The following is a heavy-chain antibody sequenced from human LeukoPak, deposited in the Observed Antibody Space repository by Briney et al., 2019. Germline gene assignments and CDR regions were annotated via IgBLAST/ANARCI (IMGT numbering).Heavy chain of an antibody. CDR3: ARGGSYYFYNGMDV. J-gene: IGHJ6*02. CDR2: IIPIVGIL. CDR1: GGTFTSYG. V-gene: IGHV1-69*04. D-gene: IGHD1-26*01. Sequence: SVKVSCKASGGTFTSYGINWVRQAPGLGLEWMGRIIPIVGILNYAQRFQGRVTITADNSTNIAYMELSSLRSEDTAVYYCARGGSYYFYNGMDVWGQGTTVTVSS.